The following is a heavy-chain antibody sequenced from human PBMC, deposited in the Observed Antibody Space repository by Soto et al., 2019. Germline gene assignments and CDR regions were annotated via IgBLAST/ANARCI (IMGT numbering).Heavy chain of an antibody. J-gene: IGHJ4*02. Sequence: GGSLRLSCAASGFTFSSYSMNWVRQAPGKGLEWVSSISSSSSYIYYADSVKGRFTISRDNAKNSLYLQMNSLRAEDTAVYYCARDLPQSIMITFGGVIEWPYYFDYWGQGTLVTVSS. D-gene: IGHD3-16*02. V-gene: IGHV3-21*01. CDR2: ISSSSSYI. CDR1: GFTFSSYS. CDR3: ARDLPQSIMITFGGVIEWPYYFDY.